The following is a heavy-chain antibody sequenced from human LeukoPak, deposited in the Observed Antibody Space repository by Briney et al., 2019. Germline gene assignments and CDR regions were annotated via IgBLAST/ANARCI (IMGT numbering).Heavy chain of an antibody. CDR3: ARAPHYYGSGSYGGKAALPPTYYYYYGMDV. J-gene: IGHJ6*02. D-gene: IGHD3-10*01. CDR1: GGSISSYY. V-gene: IGHV4-59*01. CDR2: IYYSGST. Sequence: SETLSLTCTVSGGSISSYYWSWIRQPPGKGLEWSGYIYYSGSTSYNPSLKSRVTISVDTSKNQFSLKLSSVAAADTAVYYCARAPHYYGSGSYGGKAALPPTYYYYYGMDVWGQGTTVTVSS.